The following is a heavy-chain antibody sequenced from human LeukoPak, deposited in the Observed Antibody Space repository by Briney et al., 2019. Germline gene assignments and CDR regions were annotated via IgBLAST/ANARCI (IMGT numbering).Heavy chain of an antibody. CDR3: AKAPGDWIGYFDY. CDR1: GFTFSSYA. Sequence: GGSLRLSCAASGFTFSSYAMSWVRQAPGKGLEWVSALSGTGTSTYYADSVTGRFTISRDSSKNTLHLQMNSLRAEDTAIYYCAKAPGDWIGYFDYWGQGTLVTVSS. V-gene: IGHV3-23*01. CDR2: LSGTGTST. J-gene: IGHJ4*02. D-gene: IGHD3-3*01.